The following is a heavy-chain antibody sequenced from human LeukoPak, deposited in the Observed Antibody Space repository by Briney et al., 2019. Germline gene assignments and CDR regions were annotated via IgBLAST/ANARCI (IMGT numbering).Heavy chain of an antibody. D-gene: IGHD4-11*01. CDR2: ISSSSSYT. Sequence: PGGSLRLSCAASGFTFSDYYMSWIRQAPGKGLEWVSYISSSSSYTNYADSVKGRFTISRDNAKNSLYLQMNSLRAEDTAVYYCARTNERYSNYNLFDYWGQGTLVTVSS. J-gene: IGHJ4*02. CDR1: GFTFSDYY. CDR3: ARTNERYSNYNLFDY. V-gene: IGHV3-11*03.